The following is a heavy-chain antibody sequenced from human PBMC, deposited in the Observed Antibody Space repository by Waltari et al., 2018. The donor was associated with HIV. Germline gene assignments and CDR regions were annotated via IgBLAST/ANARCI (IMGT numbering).Heavy chain of an antibody. CDR3: GKDSNYFYDSTGYYCDF. V-gene: IGHV3-30*02. J-gene: IGHJ4*02. D-gene: IGHD3-3*01. CDR1: GFKFRGCG. Sequence: QVRLVESGGGVVPPGGSLRLSCAASGFKFRGCGIHWVRQAPGKGLEWVAFIRHDDSNRYYRDSVKGRFTISRDNSKNTVDLQMNNLKAEDTAVYYCGKDSNYFYDSTGYYCDFWGQGTLVTVSS. CDR2: IRHDDSNR.